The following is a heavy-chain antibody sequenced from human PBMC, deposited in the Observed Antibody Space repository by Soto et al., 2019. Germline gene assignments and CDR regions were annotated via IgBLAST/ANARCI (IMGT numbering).Heavy chain of an antibody. CDR2: INHSGST. D-gene: IGHD6-19*01. Sequence: QVQLQQWGAGLLKPSETLSLTCAVYGGSFSGYYWSWIRQPPGKGLEWIGEINHSGSTNYNPSLKSRATISVDTSKNQFSLKLSSVTAADTAVYYCARALAVTRFDYWGQGTLVTVSS. CDR1: GGSFSGYY. CDR3: ARALAVTRFDY. J-gene: IGHJ4*02. V-gene: IGHV4-34*01.